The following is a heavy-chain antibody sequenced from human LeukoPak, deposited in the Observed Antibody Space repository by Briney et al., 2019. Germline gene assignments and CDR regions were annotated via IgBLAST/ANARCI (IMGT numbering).Heavy chain of an antibody. CDR3: ARRRQRFGESASFDY. J-gene: IGHJ4*02. CDR1: GGTFSSYA. Sequence: GASVKLSCKASGGTFSSYAISWVRQAPGQGREWMRRIIPILGMANYAQKFQSRVTITADKSTSTAYMELSSLRSEDTAVSSCARRRQRFGESASFDYWGQGTLVTVSS. V-gene: IGHV1-69*04. CDR2: IIPILGMA. D-gene: IGHD3-10*01.